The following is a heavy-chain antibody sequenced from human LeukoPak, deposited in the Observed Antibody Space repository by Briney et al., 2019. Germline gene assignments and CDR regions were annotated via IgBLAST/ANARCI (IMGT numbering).Heavy chain of an antibody. D-gene: IGHD3-22*01. J-gene: IGHJ4*02. CDR2: ISYDGSNK. V-gene: IGHV3-30-3*01. CDR1: GFTFSSYA. Sequence: GGSLRLSCAASGFTFSSYAMHWVRQAPGKGLEWVAVISYDGSNKYYADSVKGRFTISRDNSKNTLCLQMNSLRAEDTAVYYCAKVGYYDSSGYYTPPGYWGQGTLVTVSS. CDR3: AKVGYYDSSGYYTPPGY.